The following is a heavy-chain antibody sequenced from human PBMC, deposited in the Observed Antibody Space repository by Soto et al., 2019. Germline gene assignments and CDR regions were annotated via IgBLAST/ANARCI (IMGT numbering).Heavy chain of an antibody. D-gene: IGHD4-17*01. CDR1: GYTFTSYD. CDR2: MNPNSGNT. Sequence: QVQLVQSGAEVKKPGASVKVSCKASGYTFTSYDINWVRQATGQGLEWMGWMNPNSGNTGYAQKFQGRVTMTRNNSISTAYMELSSLRSEDTAVYYCHLTPDPYYYYYGMDVWGQGTTVTVSS. V-gene: IGHV1-8*01. J-gene: IGHJ6*02. CDR3: HLTPDPYYYYYGMDV.